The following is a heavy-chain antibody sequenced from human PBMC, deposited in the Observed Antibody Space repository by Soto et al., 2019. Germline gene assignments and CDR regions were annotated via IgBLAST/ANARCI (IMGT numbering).Heavy chain of an antibody. V-gene: IGHV1-2*04. Sequence: GASVKVSCKASGYTFTGYYMHWVRQAPGQGLEWMGWINPNSGGTNYAQKFQGWVTMTRDTSISTAYMELSRLRSDDTAVYYCARARYCSGGSCYPNFDYWGQGTLVTVSS. CDR1: GYTFTGYY. CDR3: ARARYCSGGSCYPNFDY. J-gene: IGHJ4*02. D-gene: IGHD2-15*01. CDR2: INPNSGGT.